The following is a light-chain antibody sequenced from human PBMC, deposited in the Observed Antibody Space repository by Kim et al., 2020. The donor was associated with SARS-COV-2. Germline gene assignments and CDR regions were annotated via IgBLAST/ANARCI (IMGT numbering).Light chain of an antibody. V-gene: IGLV3-1*01. CDR3: QAWDSSQGV. CDR2: QDT. Sequence: SYELTQPPSVSVSPGQTATISCSGDKLGDKFASWFQLKPGQSPVLVIYQDTKRPSGIPERFSGSNSGNTATLTISGTQAMDEADYYCQAWDSSQGVFGGGTKLTVL. J-gene: IGLJ3*02. CDR1: KLGDKF.